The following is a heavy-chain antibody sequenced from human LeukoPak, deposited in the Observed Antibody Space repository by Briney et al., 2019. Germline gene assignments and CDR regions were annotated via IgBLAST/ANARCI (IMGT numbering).Heavy chain of an antibody. CDR3: ARAYGVVPYYYYYYYMDV. Sequence: ASVKVSCKASGYTFTSYDINWVRQATGQGLEWMGWMNPNSGNTGYAQKFQGRVTMTRNTSISTAYMELSSLRSEDTAVYYCARAYGVVPYYYYYYYMDVWGKETTVTVSS. D-gene: IGHD2-2*01. CDR2: MNPNSGNT. V-gene: IGHV1-8*01. J-gene: IGHJ6*03. CDR1: GYTFTSYD.